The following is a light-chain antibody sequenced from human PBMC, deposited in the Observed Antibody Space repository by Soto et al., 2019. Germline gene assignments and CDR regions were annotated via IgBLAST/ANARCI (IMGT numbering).Light chain of an antibody. V-gene: IGKV2-28*01. CDR1: QSLLHSNGYNY. CDR2: LGS. J-gene: IGKJ4*01. CDR3: MQGLQTLT. Sequence: DIVMTQFPLSLPVTPGEPASSSCRSSQSLLHSNGYNYLYWYLQKPGQCPQLLIYLGSYRASGVPDRFSGSGSGTEFTLKISRVEAEEVGVYYCMQGLQTLTFGGGTKVEIK.